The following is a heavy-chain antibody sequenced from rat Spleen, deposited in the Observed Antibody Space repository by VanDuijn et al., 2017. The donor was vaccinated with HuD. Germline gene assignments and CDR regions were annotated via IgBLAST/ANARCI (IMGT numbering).Heavy chain of an antibody. J-gene: IGHJ4*01. CDR2: ISYDGGST. V-gene: IGHV5-20*01. CDR3: TTDHVMDA. CDR1: GLTFSNYG. Sequence: EVQLVESGGGLVQPGRSMKLSCAVSGLTFSNYGMAWVRQAPKQGLEWVAYISYDGGSTYYRDSVKGRFTISRDNAKSTLYLQMDSLRSEDTATYYCTTDHVMDAWGQGASVTVSS.